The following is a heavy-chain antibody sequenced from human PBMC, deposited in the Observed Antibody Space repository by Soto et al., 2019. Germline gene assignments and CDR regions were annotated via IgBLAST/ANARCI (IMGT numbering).Heavy chain of an antibody. D-gene: IGHD3-22*01. CDR3: ARGPPVDSSGYYADY. J-gene: IGHJ4*02. Sequence: GGSLRLSCAASGFTFSSYSMNWVRQAPGKGLEWVSSISSSSSYIYYADSVKGRFTISRDNAKNSLYLQMNSLRAEDTAVYYCARGPPVDSSGYYADYWGQGTLVTVSS. CDR2: ISSSSSYI. V-gene: IGHV3-21*01. CDR1: GFTFSSYS.